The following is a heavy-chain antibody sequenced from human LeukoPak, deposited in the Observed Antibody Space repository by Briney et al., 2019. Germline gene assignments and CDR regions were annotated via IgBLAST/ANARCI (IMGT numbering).Heavy chain of an antibody. D-gene: IGHD2-15*01. V-gene: IGHV1-2*02. CDR3: ATQRSGYFDY. CDR2: INPNSGGT. Sequence: GASVKVSCKASGYTFTGYYMHWVRQAPGQGLEWMGWINPNSGGTNYAQKFQGRVTMTRDTSISTAYMELSSLRSEDTAVYYCATQRSGYFDYWGQGTLVTVSS. J-gene: IGHJ4*02. CDR1: GYTFTGYY.